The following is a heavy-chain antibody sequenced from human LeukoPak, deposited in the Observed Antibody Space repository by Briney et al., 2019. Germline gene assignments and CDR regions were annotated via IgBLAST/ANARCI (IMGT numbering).Heavy chain of an antibody. CDR1: GFTFSTYA. J-gene: IGHJ2*01. Sequence: GGSLRLSCAASGFTFSTYAMSWVRQAPGKGLEWVSTISGTGDSTYYADSVKGRFTISRDISKNTLYLQMGSLRAEDMAVYYCARGLRDCTSTSCFTYWYFDLWGRGTLVTVSS. D-gene: IGHD2-2*02. V-gene: IGHV3-23*01. CDR2: ISGTGDST. CDR3: ARGLRDCTSTSCFTYWYFDL.